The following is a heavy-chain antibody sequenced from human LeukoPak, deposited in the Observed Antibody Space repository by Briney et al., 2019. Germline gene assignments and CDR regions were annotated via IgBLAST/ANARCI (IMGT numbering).Heavy chain of an antibody. CDR3: AKGRYSGSYYNWFDP. D-gene: IGHD1-26*01. J-gene: IGHJ5*02. CDR2: ISGSGGST. V-gene: IGHV3-23*01. CDR1: GLTFSSYA. Sequence: GGSLRLSRAASGLTFSSYAMSWVRQAPGKGLEWVSAISGSGGSTYYADSVKGRFTISRDTSKNTLYLQMNSLRAEDTAVYYCAKGRYSGSYYNWFDPWGQGTLVTVSS.